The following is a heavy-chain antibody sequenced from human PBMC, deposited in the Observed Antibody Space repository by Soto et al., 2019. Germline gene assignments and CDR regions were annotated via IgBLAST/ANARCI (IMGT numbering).Heavy chain of an antibody. CDR1: GFTFSSYA. D-gene: IGHD6-19*01. V-gene: IGHV3-30-3*01. CDR2: MSYDGSNK. CDR3: ARDKSPYSSGWHNRHFDY. J-gene: IGHJ4*02. Sequence: QVQLVESGGGVVQPGRSLRLSCAASGFTFSSYAMHWVRQAPGKGLEWVAVMSYDGSNKYYADSVKGRFTISRANSNNTLYLQMNSLRAEDTAVYYCARDKSPYSSGWHNRHFDYWGQGTLVTVSS.